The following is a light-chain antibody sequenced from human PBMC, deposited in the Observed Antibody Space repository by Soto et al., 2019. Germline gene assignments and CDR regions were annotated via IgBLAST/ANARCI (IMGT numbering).Light chain of an antibody. CDR1: QSLLHITGETF. J-gene: IGKJ5*01. CDR3: MQSTQLPPT. CDR2: EVS. V-gene: IGKV2D-29*02. Sequence: DVVMTQTPLSLSVAPGQPASIWCESSQSLLHITGETFLFWYLQKPGQSPQLLIYEVSTRVSGVPDRFSGSGSGTDFTLEISRVETDDVGIYYCMQSTQLPPTFGQGTRLENK.